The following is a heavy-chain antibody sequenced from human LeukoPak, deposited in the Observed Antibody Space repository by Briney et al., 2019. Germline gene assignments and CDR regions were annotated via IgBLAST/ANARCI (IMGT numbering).Heavy chain of an antibody. D-gene: IGHD2-2*01. V-gene: IGHV3-23*01. CDR1: GFTFSNYA. J-gene: IGHJ4*02. CDR2: INVSGGST. CDR3: AKDQYCTCTSCYVGY. Sequence: GGSLTLSCAASGFTFSNYAMSWVRQAPGKGLEWVSGINVSGGSTFYADSVRGRFTISRDNSKNTLYLQMNSLRAEDTAVYYCAKDQYCTCTSCYVGYWGRGTLVTVSS.